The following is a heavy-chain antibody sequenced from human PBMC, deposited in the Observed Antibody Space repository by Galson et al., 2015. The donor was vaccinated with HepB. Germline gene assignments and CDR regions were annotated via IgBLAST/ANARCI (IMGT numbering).Heavy chain of an antibody. CDR2: ISYDGSNK. CDR3: ARELDYYASSGYLGDAFDI. V-gene: IGHV3-30-3*01. CDR1: GFTFSSYA. J-gene: IGHJ3*02. Sequence: SLRLSCAASGFTFSSYAMHWVRQAPGKGLEWVAVISYDGSNKYYADSVKGRFTISRDNSKNTLYLQMNSLRAEDTAVYYCARELDYYASSGYLGDAFDIWGQGTMVTVSS. D-gene: IGHD3-22*01.